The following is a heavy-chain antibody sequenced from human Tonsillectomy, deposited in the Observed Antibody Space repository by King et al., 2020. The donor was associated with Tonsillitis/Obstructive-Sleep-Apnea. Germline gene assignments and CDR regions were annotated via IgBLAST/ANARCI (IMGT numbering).Heavy chain of an antibody. J-gene: IGHJ4*02. D-gene: IGHD3-22*01. CDR1: GFTFSSYS. CDR3: ASSRTQFSDSSGYYGTSFDY. V-gene: IGHV3-21*01. Sequence: VQLVESGGGLVKPGGSLRLSCAASGFTFSSYSMNWVRQAPGKGLEWVSSISSSSSYIYYADSVKGRFTISRDNAKNSVYLQMNSLRAEDTAVYYCASSRTQFSDSSGYYGTSFDYWGQGTLVTVSS. CDR2: ISSSSSYI.